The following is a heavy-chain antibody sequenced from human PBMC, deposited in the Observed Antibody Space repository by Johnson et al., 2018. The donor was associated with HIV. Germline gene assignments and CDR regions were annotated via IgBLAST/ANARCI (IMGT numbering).Heavy chain of an antibody. Sequence: VQLLESGGGVVQPGRSLRLSCAASRFSFSDYAMHWVRQAPGKGLEWVALISYDGSKKYYADSVKGRFTISRDNSKNTLYLQMNSLRPGDTALYYCARSVHDYGDYLWGRDAFDIWGQGTMVTVSS. CDR2: ISYDGSKK. CDR1: RFSFSDYA. D-gene: IGHD4-17*01. V-gene: IGHV3-30*04. J-gene: IGHJ3*02. CDR3: ARSVHDYGDYLWGRDAFDI.